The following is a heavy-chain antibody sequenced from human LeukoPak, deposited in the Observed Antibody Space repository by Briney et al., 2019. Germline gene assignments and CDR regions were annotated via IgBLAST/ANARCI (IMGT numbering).Heavy chain of an antibody. CDR3: AKTDNDFWSGHY. J-gene: IGHJ4*02. CDR1: GFTFSRLG. D-gene: IGHD3-3*01. CDR2: TSYDGSTK. V-gene: IGHV3-30-3*02. Sequence: GGSLRLSCAASGFTFSRLGMHWVRQAPGRGLEWVAATSYDGSTKYYVDSVKGRFTISRDNSRDTLYLQMNSLRADDTAVYYCAKTDNDFWSGHYWGQGTLVTVSS.